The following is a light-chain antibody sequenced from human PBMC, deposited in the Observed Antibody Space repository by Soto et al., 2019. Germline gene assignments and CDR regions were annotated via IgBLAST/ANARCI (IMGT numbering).Light chain of an antibody. CDR3: TSYASSSTLWV. CDR1: NSDVGGYNF. CDR2: DVT. V-gene: IGLV2-14*03. J-gene: IGLJ3*02. Sequence: QSALTQPASVSGSPGQSITISCTGTNSDVGGYNFVSWYQQHPGKAPNVIIYDVTNRPSGVSNRFSGSKSGNTASLTISGLQAEDEADYYCTSYASSSTLWVFGGGTKLTVL.